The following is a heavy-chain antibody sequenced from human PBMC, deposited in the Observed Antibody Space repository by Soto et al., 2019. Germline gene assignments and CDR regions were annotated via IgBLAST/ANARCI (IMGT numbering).Heavy chain of an antibody. D-gene: IGHD3-16*01. CDR2: ISGGGIT. J-gene: IGHJ5*01. CDR3: AKGANYVGLFDS. V-gene: IGHV3-23*01. CDR1: GFTFSSFA. Sequence: EVQLFESGGGLVQPGGSLRLSCAASGFTFSSFAMSWVRQATEKGVEWVSVISGGGITHYSNSVKGRFTISRDNSKNMVYLEMTTLRAEDTALYYCAKGANYVGLFDSWGQGTLVTVST.